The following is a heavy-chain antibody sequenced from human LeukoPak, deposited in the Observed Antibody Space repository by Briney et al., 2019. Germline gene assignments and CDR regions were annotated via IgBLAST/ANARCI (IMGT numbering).Heavy chain of an antibody. CDR2: IYYSGST. CDR1: GGSISSSSYY. D-gene: IGHD2-8*01. V-gene: IGHV4-39*07. CDR3: ARSVAMVYANFDP. J-gene: IGHJ5*02. Sequence: SETLSLTCTVSGGSISSSSYYWGWIRQPPGKGLEWIGSIYYSGSTYYNPSLKSRVTISVDTSKNQFSLKLSSVTAADTAVYYCARSVAMVYANFDPWGQGTLVTVSS.